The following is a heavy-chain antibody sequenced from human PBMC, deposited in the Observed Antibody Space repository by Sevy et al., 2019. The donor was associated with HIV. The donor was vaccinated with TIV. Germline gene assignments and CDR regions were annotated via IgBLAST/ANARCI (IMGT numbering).Heavy chain of an antibody. V-gene: IGHV3-30*18. CDR1: GFTFSNYG. D-gene: IGHD4-4*01. J-gene: IGHJ2*01. CDR2: ISYDGSNK. Sequence: GGSLRLSCAASGFTFSNYGMHWVRQAPGKGLEWVAIISYDGSNKYYADSVKGRFTISTDNSKNTLYLQMNSLRTEDTAAYYCAKDATTVTIGWYFDLWGRGTLVTVSS. CDR3: AKDATTVTIGWYFDL.